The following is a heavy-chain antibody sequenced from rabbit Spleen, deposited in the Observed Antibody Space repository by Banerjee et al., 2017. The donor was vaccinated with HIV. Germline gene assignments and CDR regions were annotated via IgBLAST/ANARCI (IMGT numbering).Heavy chain of an antibody. Sequence: QEQLVESGGGLVQPEGSLTLTCTASGFSFSNGAYMCWVRQAPGKGLEWIACTYAGSSGNTYYASWAKGRFAISKTSSTTVTLQMPSLTAADTATYFCARDTGTSFSTYGMDLWGPGTLVTVS. V-gene: IGHV1S45*01. D-gene: IGHD8-1*01. J-gene: IGHJ6*01. CDR1: GFSFSNGAY. CDR2: TYAGSSGNT. CDR3: ARDTGTSFSTYGMDL.